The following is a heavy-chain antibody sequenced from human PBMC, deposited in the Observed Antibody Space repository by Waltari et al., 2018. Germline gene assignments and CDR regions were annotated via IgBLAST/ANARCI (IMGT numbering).Heavy chain of an antibody. CDR1: GGSISSSSYY. Sequence: QLQLQESGPGLVKPSETLSLTCTVSGGSISSSSYYWGWIRQPPGKGLEWIGSIYYSGSTYYNPSLKSRVTIAVDTSKNQFSLKLSSVTAADTAVYYCARGGWGGSTTPHFDYWGQGTLVTVSS. D-gene: IGHD1-26*01. V-gene: IGHV4-39*07. CDR2: IYYSGST. J-gene: IGHJ4*02. CDR3: ARGGWGGSTTPHFDY.